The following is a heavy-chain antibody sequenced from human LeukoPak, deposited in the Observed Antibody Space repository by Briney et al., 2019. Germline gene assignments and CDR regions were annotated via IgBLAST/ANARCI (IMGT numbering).Heavy chain of an antibody. CDR1: GGTFSSYA. D-gene: IGHD4-17*01. CDR2: IIPIFGTA. J-gene: IGHJ3*02. Sequence: SVKVSFKASGGTFSSYAISWVRQAPGQGLEWMGGIIPIFGTANYAQKFQGRVTITADESTSTAYMELSSLRSEDTAVYYCARAPGLRNAFDIWGQGTMVTVSS. V-gene: IGHV1-69*01. CDR3: ARAPGLRNAFDI.